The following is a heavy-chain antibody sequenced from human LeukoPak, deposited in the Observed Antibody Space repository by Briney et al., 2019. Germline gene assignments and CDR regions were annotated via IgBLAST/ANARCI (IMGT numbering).Heavy chain of an antibody. D-gene: IGHD3-10*01. CDR2: IYVTGST. J-gene: IGHJ4*02. Sequence: SETLSLTCTVSGDSITSYYWSWIRKPAGKGLEWIGRIYVTGSTKYNPSLKSRVTMSGDTSKNQFSLRMSSVTAADTAIYYCARWGVQSAALDYWGQGMLVTVSS. V-gene: IGHV4-4*07. CDR3: ARWGVQSAALDY. CDR1: GDSITSYY.